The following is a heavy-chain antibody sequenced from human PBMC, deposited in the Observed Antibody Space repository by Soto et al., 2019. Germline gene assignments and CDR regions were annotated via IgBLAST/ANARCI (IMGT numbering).Heavy chain of an antibody. D-gene: IGHD2-8*01. CDR2: IIPILGIA. CDR1: GGTFSSYT. J-gene: IGHJ4*02. V-gene: IGHV1-69*08. Sequence: QVQLVQSGAEVKKPGSSVKVSCKASGGTFSSYTISWVRQAPGQGLEWMGRIIPILGIANYAQKFQGRVTITADKSTSKAYMELSSLRSEDTAVYYCARDAGTYGFDYWCQGTLVTVSS. CDR3: ARDAGTYGFDY.